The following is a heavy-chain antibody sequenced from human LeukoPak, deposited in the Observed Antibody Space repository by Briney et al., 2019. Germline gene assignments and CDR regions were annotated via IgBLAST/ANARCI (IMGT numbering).Heavy chain of an antibody. J-gene: IGHJ5*02. CDR1: GFTFNAYY. Sequence: GGSLRLSCGASGFTFNAYYMSWIRQAPGQGLEWVSYISGSSSYTNYADSVKGRFTISRDNAKNSVYLQMNSLRAEDTAVYYCARGPYCSGGRCYAGGWFDPWGQGTLVTVSS. D-gene: IGHD2-15*01. CDR2: ISGSSSYT. CDR3: ARGPYCSGGRCYAGGWFDP. V-gene: IGHV3-11*06.